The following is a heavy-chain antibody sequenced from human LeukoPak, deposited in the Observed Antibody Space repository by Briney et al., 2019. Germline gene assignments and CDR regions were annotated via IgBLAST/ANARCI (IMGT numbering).Heavy chain of an antibody. D-gene: IGHD1-26*01. CDR3: ARLRVGARYYYYYMDV. V-gene: IGHV4-39*07. J-gene: IGHJ6*03. Sequence: PSETLSLTCTVSGGSISSSSYYWGWIRQPPGKGLEWIGEINHSGSTNYNPSLKSRVTISVDTSKNQFSLKLSSVTAADTAVYYCARLRVGARYYYYYMDVWGKGTTVTISS. CDR1: GGSISSSSYY. CDR2: INHSGST.